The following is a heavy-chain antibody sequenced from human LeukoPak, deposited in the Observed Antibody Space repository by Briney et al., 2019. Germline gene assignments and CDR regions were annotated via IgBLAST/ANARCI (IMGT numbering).Heavy chain of an antibody. D-gene: IGHD3-9*01. V-gene: IGHV1-2*02. CDR1: GYTFTGYY. Sequence: GASVKVSCKASGYTFTGYYMHWVRQAPGQGLEWMGWINPNSGGTNYAQKLQGRVTMTTDTSTSTAYMELRSLRSDDTAVYYCARDDYDILTGSLYYFDYWGQGTLVTVSS. CDR3: ARDDYDILTGSLYYFDY. CDR2: INPNSGGT. J-gene: IGHJ4*02.